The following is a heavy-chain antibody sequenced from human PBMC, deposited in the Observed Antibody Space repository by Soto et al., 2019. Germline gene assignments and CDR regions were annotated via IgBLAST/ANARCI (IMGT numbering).Heavy chain of an antibody. Sequence: QLQLQESGSGLVKPSQTLSLTCAVSGGSISSGGYSWSWIRQPPGKGLEWIGYIYHSGSTYYNPSLKSRVTISVDRSKNQFSRKLSSVTAADTAVYYCASSNYDSPIPLYSWGQGTLVTVSS. V-gene: IGHV4-30-2*01. CDR3: ASSNYDSPIPLYS. J-gene: IGHJ4*02. CDR1: GGSISSGGYS. CDR2: IYHSGST. D-gene: IGHD3-22*01.